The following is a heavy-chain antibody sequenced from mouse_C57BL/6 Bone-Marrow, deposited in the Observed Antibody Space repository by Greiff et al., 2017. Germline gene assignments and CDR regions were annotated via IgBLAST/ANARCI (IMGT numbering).Heavy chain of an antibody. CDR1: GFSLTSYG. Sequence: ESGPGLVAPSQSLSITCTVSGFSLTSYGVHWVRQPPGKGLEWLVVIWSDGSTTYNSALKSRLSISKDNSKSQVFLKMNSLQTDDTAMYYCARHDYYGSSHAWFAYWGQGTLVTVSA. D-gene: IGHD1-1*01. V-gene: IGHV2-6-1*01. CDR2: IWSDGST. CDR3: ARHDYYGSSHAWFAY. J-gene: IGHJ3*01.